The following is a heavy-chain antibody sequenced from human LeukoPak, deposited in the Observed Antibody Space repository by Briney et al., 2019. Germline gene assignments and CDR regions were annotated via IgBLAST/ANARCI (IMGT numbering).Heavy chain of an antibody. J-gene: IGHJ6*03. CDR2: INPNSGGT. V-gene: IGHV1-2*02. D-gene: IGHD3-10*01. Sequence: ASVKVSCKASGYTFTGYYMHWVRQAPGQGLEWMGWINPNSGGTNYAQKFQGRVTMTRDTSISTAYMELSRLRSDDTAVYYCARDHYYYGSGSYYNVRYYYMDVWGEGTTVTVSS. CDR1: GYTFTGYY. CDR3: ARDHYYYGSGSYYNVRYYYMDV.